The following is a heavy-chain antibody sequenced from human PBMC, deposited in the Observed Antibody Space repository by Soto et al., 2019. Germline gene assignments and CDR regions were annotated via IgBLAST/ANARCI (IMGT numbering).Heavy chain of an antibody. J-gene: IGHJ4*02. CDR1: GYSFTSYW. D-gene: IGHD1-1*01. Sequence: PGESLKISCKGSGYSFTSYWIGWVRQMPGKGLEWMGIIYPGDSDTRYSPSFQGQVTISADKSISTAYLQWSSLKASDTAMYYCARHGKFSSMTNYFASWGQRALVTVSS. CDR2: IYPGDSDT. V-gene: IGHV5-51*01. CDR3: ARHGKFSSMTNYFAS.